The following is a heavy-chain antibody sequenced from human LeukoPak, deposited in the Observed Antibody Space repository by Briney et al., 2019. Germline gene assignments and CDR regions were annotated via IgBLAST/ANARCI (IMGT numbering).Heavy chain of an antibody. CDR3: ASNSGSFRRFDY. Sequence: SETLSLTCTVSGGSISSYYWSWIRQPPGRGLEWIGYVFYSGTTNYNPSLKSRVTISVDTSKNQFSLKLSSVTAADTAVYYCASNSGSFRRFDYWGQGTLVTVSS. CDR1: GGSISSYY. CDR2: VFYSGTT. J-gene: IGHJ4*02. V-gene: IGHV4-59*01. D-gene: IGHD1-26*01.